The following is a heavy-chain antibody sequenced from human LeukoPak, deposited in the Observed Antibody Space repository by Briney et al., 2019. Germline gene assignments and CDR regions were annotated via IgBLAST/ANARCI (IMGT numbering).Heavy chain of an antibody. D-gene: IGHD6-13*01. Sequence: SETLSLTCTVSGGSMTNHYWSWIRQPPGKRLEWIGYVYYSGSTKYNTSLKSRVAMSVDTSKYQFSLELRSVTAADTAVYYCAREGIAAATDAFGIWGQGTLVTVSS. CDR2: VYYSGST. V-gene: IGHV4-59*11. CDR3: AREGIAAATDAFGI. CDR1: GGSMTNHY. J-gene: IGHJ3*02.